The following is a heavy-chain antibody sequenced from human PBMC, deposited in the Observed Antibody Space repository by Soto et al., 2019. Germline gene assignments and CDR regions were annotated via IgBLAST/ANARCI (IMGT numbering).Heavy chain of an antibody. CDR2: ISSDGGST. V-gene: IGHV3-64*01. CDR1: GFTFNKYD. J-gene: IGHJ4*02. D-gene: IGHD6-13*01. CDR3: AREWGYSSSTITGLRNIDN. Sequence: HGGSLRLSCAASGFTFNKYDIHWVRQAPGKGLEYVASISSDGGSTYYANSVKGRFTISRDSSKNMLYLQMGSLRAEDVAVYYCAREWGYSSSTITGLRNIDNWGQGTLVTVSS.